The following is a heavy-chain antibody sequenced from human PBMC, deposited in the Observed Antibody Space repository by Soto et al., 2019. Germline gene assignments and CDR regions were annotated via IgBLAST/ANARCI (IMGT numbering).Heavy chain of an antibody. D-gene: IGHD2-8*01. J-gene: IGHJ6*02. CDR3: ATQGLLNYYYYGMDV. V-gene: IGHV1-69*12. CDR2: IIPIFGTA. CDR1: GGTFSSYA. Sequence: QVQLVQSGAEVKKPGSSVKVSCKASGGTFSSYAISWVRPAPGRGLEWMGGIIPIFGTANYAQKFQGRVTITADESTSTAYMELSSLRSEDTAVYYCATQGLLNYYYYGMDVWGQGTTVTVSS.